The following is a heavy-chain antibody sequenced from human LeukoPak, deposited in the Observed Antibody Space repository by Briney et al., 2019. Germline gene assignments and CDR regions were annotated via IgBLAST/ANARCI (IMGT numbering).Heavy chain of an antibody. CDR1: GGSFSGYY. J-gene: IGHJ5*02. CDR2: INHSGST. V-gene: IGHV4-34*01. D-gene: IGHD2-2*01. Sequence: SETLSLTCAVYGGSFSGYYWSWIRQPPPKGLQWIGEINHSGSTNYNPSLKSRVTISVDTSKNQFSLKLSSVTAADTAVYYCARRKRSGCSSTSCLLNWFDPWGQGTLVTVSS. CDR3: ARRKRSGCSSTSCLLNWFDP.